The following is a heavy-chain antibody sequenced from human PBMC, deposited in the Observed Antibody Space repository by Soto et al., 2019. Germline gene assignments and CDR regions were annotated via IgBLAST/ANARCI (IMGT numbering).Heavy chain of an antibody. D-gene: IGHD3-10*01. J-gene: IGHJ6*03. Sequence: SQTLSLTCAISGDSVSSNSAAWNWIRQSPSRGLEWLGRTYYRSKWYNDYAVSVKSRITINPDTSKNQFSLQLNSVTPEDTAVYYCARAPMVRGVIIVYYYYYMDVWGKGTTVTVSS. CDR2: TYYRSKWYN. CDR1: GDSVSSNSAA. CDR3: ARAPMVRGVIIVYYYYYMDV. V-gene: IGHV6-1*01.